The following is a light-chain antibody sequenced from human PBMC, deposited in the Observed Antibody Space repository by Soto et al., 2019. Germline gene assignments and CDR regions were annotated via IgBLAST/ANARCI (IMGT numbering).Light chain of an antibody. CDR3: QLYGGSPMFS. J-gene: IGKJ2*01. Sequence: EIVLTQSPGTLSLSPGEGATLSCRASESISSSYLAWYQQRPGQSPRLLIYAASSRAAGIPDRFSGSGSGAEFALTISILEPEDFAVYFCQLYGGSPMFSFGQGTKLQIK. V-gene: IGKV3-20*01. CDR2: AAS. CDR1: ESISSSY.